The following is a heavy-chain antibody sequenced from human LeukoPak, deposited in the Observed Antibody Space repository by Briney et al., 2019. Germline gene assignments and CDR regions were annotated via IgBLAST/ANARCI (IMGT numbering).Heavy chain of an antibody. CDR2: ISGSGGST. D-gene: IGHD6-13*01. V-gene: IGHV3-23*01. Sequence: GGSLRLSCAVSGFTFSSYAMSWVRQAPGKGLEWVSAISGSGGSTYYADSVKGRFTISRDNSKNTLYLQMNSLRAEDTAVYYCAKDKAAAGTRADFYYYGMDVWGQGTTVTVSS. CDR1: GFTFSSYA. CDR3: AKDKAAAGTRADFYYYGMDV. J-gene: IGHJ6*02.